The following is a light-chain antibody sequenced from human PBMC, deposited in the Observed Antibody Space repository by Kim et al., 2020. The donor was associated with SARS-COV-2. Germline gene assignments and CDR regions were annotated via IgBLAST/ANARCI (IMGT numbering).Light chain of an antibody. Sequence: EIVLTQSPGTLSLSPGERATLSCRASQSVSSSYLLWYQQRPGQAPRLLIYATSSRATGIPDRFSGSGSGTDFTLTISRLEPEDSAVYYCHQYNSVWTFGQGTRVEIK. V-gene: IGKV3-20*01. J-gene: IGKJ1*01. CDR2: ATS. CDR3: HQYNSVWT. CDR1: QSVSSSY.